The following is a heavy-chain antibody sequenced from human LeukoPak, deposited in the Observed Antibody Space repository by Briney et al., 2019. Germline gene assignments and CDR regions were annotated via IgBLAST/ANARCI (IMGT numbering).Heavy chain of an antibody. CDR2: MNPNSGNT. CDR1: GYTFTSYD. Sequence: ASVKVSCKASGYTFTSYDINWVRQATGQGLEWMGWMNPNSGNTGYAQKFQGRVTITRNTSISTAYMELSSLRSEDTAVYYCARGPEPIVGATLYYYYYYMDVWGKGTTVTVSS. CDR3: ARGPEPIVGATLYYYYYYMDV. D-gene: IGHD1-26*01. J-gene: IGHJ6*03. V-gene: IGHV1-8*03.